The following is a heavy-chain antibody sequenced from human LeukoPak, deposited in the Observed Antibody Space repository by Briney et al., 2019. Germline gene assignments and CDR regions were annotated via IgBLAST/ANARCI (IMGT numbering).Heavy chain of an antibody. CDR1: GYTFTSYG. V-gene: IGHV1-18*01. J-gene: IGHJ4*02. Sequence: ASVKVSCTASGYTFTSYGISWVRQAPGQGLEWMGWISAYNGNTNYAQKLQGRVTMTTDTSTSTAYMELRSLRSDDTAVYYCARGDYYDSSGYYRFDYWGQGTLVTVSS. CDR2: ISAYNGNT. CDR3: ARGDYYDSSGYYRFDY. D-gene: IGHD3-22*01.